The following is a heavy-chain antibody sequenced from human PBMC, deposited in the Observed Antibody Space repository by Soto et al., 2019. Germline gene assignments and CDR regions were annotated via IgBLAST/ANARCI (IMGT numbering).Heavy chain of an antibody. CDR3: AHIVVAGLGYYFDY. CDR2: IYWDDDK. V-gene: IGHV2-5*02. CDR1: GFSLTTSGVG. J-gene: IGHJ4*02. D-gene: IGHD6-19*01. Sequence: SGPTLVNPTQTLTLTCTFSGFSLTTSGVGVGWIRQPPGKALEWLAVIYWDDDKRYSLSLKSRVTITKDTSKNQVVLTMTNMDPVDTARYYCAHIVVAGLGYYFDYWGQGTLVTVSP.